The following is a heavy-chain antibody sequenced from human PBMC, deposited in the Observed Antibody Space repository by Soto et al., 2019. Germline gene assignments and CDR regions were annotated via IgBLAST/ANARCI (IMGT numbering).Heavy chain of an antibody. Sequence: PSETLSLTCTVSGGSISSGDYYWSWIRQPPGKGLEWIGYIYYSGSAYYNPSLKSRVTISVDRSKNQFSLKLSSVTAADTAVYYCARAHYGDYGYGMDVWGQGTTVTVSS. CDR3: ARAHYGDYGYGMDV. CDR1: GGSISSGDYY. V-gene: IGHV4-30-4*01. J-gene: IGHJ6*02. D-gene: IGHD4-17*01. CDR2: IYYSGSA.